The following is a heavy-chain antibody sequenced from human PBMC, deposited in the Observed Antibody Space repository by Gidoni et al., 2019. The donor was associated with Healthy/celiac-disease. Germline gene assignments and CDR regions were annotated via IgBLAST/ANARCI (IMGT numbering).Heavy chain of an antibody. CDR1: GGYFSGYY. CDR2: INHSGIT. J-gene: IGHJ1*01. D-gene: IGHD6-13*01. CDR3: ARGELSSWYEYFQH. V-gene: IGHV4-34*01. Sequence: QVQLQQWGAGLLKPSETLSLTCAVSGGYFSGYYWSWIRKPPGKGLEWIGEINHSGITNYNPSLKSRVTISVDTSKNQFSLKLSSVTAADTAVYYCARGELSSWYEYFQHWGQGTLVTVSS.